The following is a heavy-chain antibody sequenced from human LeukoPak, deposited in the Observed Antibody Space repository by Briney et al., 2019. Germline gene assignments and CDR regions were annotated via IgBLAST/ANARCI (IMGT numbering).Heavy chain of an antibody. J-gene: IGHJ4*02. CDR1: GFTFSSYG. V-gene: IGHV3-33*01. D-gene: IGHD3-22*01. Sequence: GGSLRLSCAASGFTFSSYGMHWVRQAPGKGLEWVAVIWYDGSNKYYADSVKGRFTISRDNSKNTLYLQMNSLRAEDTAVYYCARGGFYYDSSSFFDYWGQGTLVTVSS. CDR2: IWYDGSNK. CDR3: ARGGFYYDSSSFFDY.